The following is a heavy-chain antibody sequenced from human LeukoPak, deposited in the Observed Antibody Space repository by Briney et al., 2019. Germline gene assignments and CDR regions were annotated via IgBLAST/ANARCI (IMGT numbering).Heavy chain of an antibody. V-gene: IGHV1-18*01. CDR3: ALDDRGSYSFDY. CDR2: ISAYNGNT. CDR1: GYTFTSYG. D-gene: IGHD1-26*01. Sequence: ASVKVSCKASGYTFTSYGISWVRQAPGQGLEWMGWISAYNGNTNYAQKPQGRVTMTTGTSTSTAYMELRSLRSDDTAVYYCALDDRGSYSFDYWGQGTLVTVSS. J-gene: IGHJ4*02.